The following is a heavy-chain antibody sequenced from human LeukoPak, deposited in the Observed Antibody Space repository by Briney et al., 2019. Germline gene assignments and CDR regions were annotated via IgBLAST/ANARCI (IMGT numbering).Heavy chain of an antibody. CDR1: GGSISSYY. Sequence: SETLSLTCTVSGGSISSYYWSWIRQPPGKGLEWIGYIYYSGSTNYNPSLKSRVTISVDTSKNQFSLKLSSVTAADTAVYYCARPVPGDWGQGTLVTVSS. CDR3: ARPVPGD. CDR2: IYYSGST. D-gene: IGHD6-6*01. J-gene: IGHJ4*02. V-gene: IGHV4-59*08.